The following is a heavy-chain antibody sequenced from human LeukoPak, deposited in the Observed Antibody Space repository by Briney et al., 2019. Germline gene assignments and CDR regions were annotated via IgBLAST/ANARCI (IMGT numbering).Heavy chain of an antibody. CDR1: GYSFTSYW. CDR3: ARPFYDSSGYYVAH. CDR2: IYPGDSDT. V-gene: IGHV5-51*01. Sequence: GESLKISCKGSGYSFTSYWIGWVRQMPGKGLEWMESIYPGDSDTRYSPSFQGEVTISADKSISTAYLQWSSLKASDTAMYYCARPFYDSSGYYVAHWGQGTLVTVSS. J-gene: IGHJ4*02. D-gene: IGHD3-22*01.